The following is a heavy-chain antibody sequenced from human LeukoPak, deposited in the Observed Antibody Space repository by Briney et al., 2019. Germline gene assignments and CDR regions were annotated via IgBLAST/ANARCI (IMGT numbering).Heavy chain of an antibody. CDR2: ITDAVGST. V-gene: IGHV3-23*01. CDR3: AKEIFSGLLYIDY. CDR1: GFTFSSSS. J-gene: IGHJ4*02. D-gene: IGHD5-12*01. Sequence: PGGSLRLSCAASGFTFSSSSISWVRQAPGKGLEWVSAITDAVGSTHYADSVKGWFTISSDNSKNTVYLQMNSLRPEDMAVYYCAKEIFSGLLYIDYWGQGTLVTVSS.